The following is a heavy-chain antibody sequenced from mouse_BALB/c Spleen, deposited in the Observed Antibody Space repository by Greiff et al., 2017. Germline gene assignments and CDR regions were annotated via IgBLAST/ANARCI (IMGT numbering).Heavy chain of an antibody. CDR1: GYAFTNYW. J-gene: IGHJ2*01. CDR2: IYPGSGNT. CDR3: ARSRRPYYFDY. V-gene: IGHV1-63*01. Sequence: QVQLKQSGAELVRPGTSVKISCKASGYAFTNYWLGWVKQRPGHGLEWIGDIYPGSGNTYYNEKFKGKATLTADKSSSTAYMQLSSLTSEDSAVYFCARSRRPYYFDYWGQGTTLTVSS.